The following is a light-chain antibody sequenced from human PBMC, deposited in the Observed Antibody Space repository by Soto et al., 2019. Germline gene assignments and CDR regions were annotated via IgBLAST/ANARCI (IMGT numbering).Light chain of an antibody. V-gene: IGKV3-11*01. J-gene: IGKJ1*01. CDR2: DAS. CDR3: QVRDVWPS. CDR1: QSVSTS. Sequence: IVLTQSPVTLAVSPGESAVLSCRASQSVSTSLAWYQHKPGQAPRLFIYDASKRAPGIPARFTGSGSGTDFTLTISSLEHEDIAIYYCQVRDVWPSFGQGTKVEIK.